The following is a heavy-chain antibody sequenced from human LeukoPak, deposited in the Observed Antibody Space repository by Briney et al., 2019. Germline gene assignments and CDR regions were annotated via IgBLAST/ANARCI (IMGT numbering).Heavy chain of an antibody. J-gene: IGHJ4*02. CDR3: ARKFLEWLSYVDY. V-gene: IGHV3-23*01. D-gene: IGHD3-3*01. CDR2: ISGSGGST. Sequence: GGSLRLSCAASGFTFSSYAMSWVRQAPGKGLEWVSAISGSGGSTYYADSVKGRFTISRDNSKNTLYLQMNSLRAEDRAVYYCARKFLEWLSYVDYWGQGTLVTVSS. CDR1: GFTFSSYA.